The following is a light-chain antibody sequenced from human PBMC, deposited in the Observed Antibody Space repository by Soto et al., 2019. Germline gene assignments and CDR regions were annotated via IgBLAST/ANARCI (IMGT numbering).Light chain of an antibody. CDR3: SSYSSSGTLYV. CDR2: DIT. V-gene: IGLV2-14*03. Sequence: QSALTQPASVSGSPGQSITISCTGSSSDVGDYNYVAWYQQHPDKAPKLMIFDITSPPSGVSNRFSGSKSGSTASLTISGLKAEDEADYFCSSYSSSGTLYVFGTGTKLTVL. J-gene: IGLJ1*01. CDR1: SSDVGDYNY.